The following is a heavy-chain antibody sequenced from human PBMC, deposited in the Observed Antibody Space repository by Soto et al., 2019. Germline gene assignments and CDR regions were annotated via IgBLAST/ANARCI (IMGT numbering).Heavy chain of an antibody. CDR2: ITWNSDSI. V-gene: IGHV3-9*01. CDR3: AKDREARRLYYYGMDV. D-gene: IGHD3-3*01. Sequence: EVRLVESGGGLVQPGGSLRLSCTVSGFTFDDYAMHWVRRVPGKGLEWVSGITWNSDSIVYADSVMGRFTISRDNAKNSLYLQMNSLRVEDTALYYCAKDREARRLYYYGMDVWGQGTTVTVSS. J-gene: IGHJ6*02. CDR1: GFTFDDYA.